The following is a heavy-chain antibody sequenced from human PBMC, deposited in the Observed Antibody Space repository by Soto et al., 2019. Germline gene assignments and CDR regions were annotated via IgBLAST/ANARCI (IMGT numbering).Heavy chain of an antibody. CDR1: GGTFSSYA. CDR2: IIPIFGTA. J-gene: IGHJ5*02. D-gene: IGHD6-13*01. Sequence: ASVKVSCKASGGTFSSYAISWVRQAPGQGLEWMGGIIPIFGTANYAQKFQGRVTITTDESTSTAYMELSSLRSEDTAVYYCARGSSSWLDPRWFDPWGQGXLVTVYS. CDR3: ARGSSSWLDPRWFDP. V-gene: IGHV1-69*05.